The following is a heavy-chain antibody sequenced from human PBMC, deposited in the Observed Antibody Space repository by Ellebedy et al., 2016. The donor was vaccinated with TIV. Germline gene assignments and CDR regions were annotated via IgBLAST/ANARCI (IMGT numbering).Heavy chain of an antibody. J-gene: IGHJ4*02. CDR2: INPAGSAE. Sequence: GESLKISCAASGFIISGDWMSWVRQAPGKGLEWVAHINPAGSAEYYVDSVKGRFTISRDNAKRSLFLQMNSLKVDDTAVYYCVTWGQSYCRWGQGSLVTISS. CDR3: VTWGQSYCR. D-gene: IGHD3-10*01. CDR1: GFIISGDW. V-gene: IGHV3-7*03.